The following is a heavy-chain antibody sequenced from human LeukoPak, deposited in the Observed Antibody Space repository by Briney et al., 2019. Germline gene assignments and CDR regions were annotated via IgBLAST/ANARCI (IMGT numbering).Heavy chain of an antibody. D-gene: IGHD6-19*01. CDR1: GGSFSGYY. V-gene: IGHV4-34*01. CDR2: INHSGST. J-gene: IGHJ4*02. Sequence: SETLSLTCAVYGGSFSGYYWSWIRQPPGKGLEWIGQINHSGSTNYNPSLKSRVTLSVDTSKNQFSLKLSSVTAADTAVYYCARPARRGSSGSFDYWGQGTLVTVSS. CDR3: ARPARRGSSGSFDY.